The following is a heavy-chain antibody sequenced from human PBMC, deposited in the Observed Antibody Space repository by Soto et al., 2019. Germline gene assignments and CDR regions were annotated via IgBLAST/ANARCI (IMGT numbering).Heavy chain of an antibody. J-gene: IGHJ6*02. Sequence: GGSLRLSCAASGFTFSNAWMSWVRQAPGKGLEWVGRIKSKTDGGTTDYAAPVKGRFTISRDDSKDTLHLQMDSLRAEDTANYFCARDLHARAAAMMNVWGQGTTVTVSS. CDR2: IKSKTDGGTT. CDR1: GFTFSNAW. V-gene: IGHV3-15*01. D-gene: IGHD2-2*01. CDR3: ARDLHARAAAMMNV.